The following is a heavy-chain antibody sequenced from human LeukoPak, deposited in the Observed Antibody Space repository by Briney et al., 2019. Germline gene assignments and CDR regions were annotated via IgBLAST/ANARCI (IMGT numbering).Heavy chain of an antibody. CDR3: ATLTGTTGSDDY. J-gene: IGHJ4*02. D-gene: IGHD1-20*01. CDR1: GFTFSISA. V-gene: IGHV3-30*04. Sequence: GTSLRLSCAASGFTFSISAMHWVRQAPGKGLEWVAVISFDGSNEYYADSVKGRFTVSRDNSKSTLFLQMSTLRAEDTAVYYCATLTGTTGSDDYWGQGTLVTVSS. CDR2: ISFDGSNE.